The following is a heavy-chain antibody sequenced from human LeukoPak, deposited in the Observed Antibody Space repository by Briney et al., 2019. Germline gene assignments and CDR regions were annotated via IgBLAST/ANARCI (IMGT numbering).Heavy chain of an antibody. CDR1: GFTFSSYN. D-gene: IGHD3-9*01. Sequence: GGSLRLSCAASGFTFSSYNMNWVRQAPGKGLEWVSSISSSSTYIYYADSVRGRFTISRDNAKNSLYLQMNSLRAEDTAVYYCAKFYDISTGYFDCWGQGTLVTVSS. CDR2: ISSSSTYI. CDR3: AKFYDISTGYFDC. V-gene: IGHV3-21*04. J-gene: IGHJ4*02.